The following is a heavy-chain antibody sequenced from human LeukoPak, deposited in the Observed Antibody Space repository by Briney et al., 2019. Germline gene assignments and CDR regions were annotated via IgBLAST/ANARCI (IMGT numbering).Heavy chain of an antibody. J-gene: IGHJ3*02. Sequence: GGSLRLSCAASGFTVSSNYMSWVRQAPGKGLEWVSVIYNGGSTYYADSVKGRFTISRDNSKNTLYLQMNSLRAEDTAVYYCARDRYYDSSGYYGAFDIWGQGTMVTVSS. D-gene: IGHD3-22*01. CDR1: GFTVSSNY. V-gene: IGHV3-53*01. CDR3: ARDRYYDSSGYYGAFDI. CDR2: IYNGGST.